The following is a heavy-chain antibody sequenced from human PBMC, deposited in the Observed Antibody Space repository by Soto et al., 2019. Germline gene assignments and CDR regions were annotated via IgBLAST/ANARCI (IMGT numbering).Heavy chain of an antibody. Sequence: QVQLVQSGAEVKKPGSSVKVSCKASGGTFSSYAISWVRQAPGQGLEWMGGIIPIFGTANYAQKFQGRVTITADESTSTAYMELSSLRSEDTAVYYGARPLYCSGGSCYGAFDIWGQGTMVTVSS. CDR1: GGTFSSYA. V-gene: IGHV1-69*01. J-gene: IGHJ3*02. CDR2: IIPIFGTA. CDR3: ARPLYCSGGSCYGAFDI. D-gene: IGHD2-15*01.